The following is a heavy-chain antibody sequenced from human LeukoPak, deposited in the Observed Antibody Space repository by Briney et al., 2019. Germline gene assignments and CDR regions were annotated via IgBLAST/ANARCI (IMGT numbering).Heavy chain of an antibody. J-gene: IGHJ6*02. CDR3: ARVSPRDGYNYYYYGMDV. CDR2: IYPGDSDT. V-gene: IGHV5-51*01. D-gene: IGHD5-24*01. CDR1: GYSFTSYW. Sequence: PGESLKISCKGSGYSFTSYWIGWVRQMPGKGLEWMGIIYPGDSDTRYSPSFQGQVTISADKSISTAYLQWSSLKASDTAMYYCARVSPRDGYNYYYYGMDVWGQGTTVTVSS.